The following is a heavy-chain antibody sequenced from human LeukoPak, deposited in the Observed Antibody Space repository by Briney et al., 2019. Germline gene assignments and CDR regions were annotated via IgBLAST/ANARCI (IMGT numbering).Heavy chain of an antibody. CDR2: INHSGST. V-gene: IGHV4-39*07. CDR3: ARESGYCSSTSCPRSQTYYYGMDV. J-gene: IGHJ6*02. CDR1: GDSMSNSNSY. Sequence: SETLSLTCTVSGDSMSNSNSYWAWNRQPPGKGLEWIGEINHSGSTNYNPSLKSRVTISVDTSKNQFSLKLSSVTAADTAVYYCARESGYCSSTSCPRSQTYYYGMDVWGQGTTVTVSS. D-gene: IGHD2-2*01.